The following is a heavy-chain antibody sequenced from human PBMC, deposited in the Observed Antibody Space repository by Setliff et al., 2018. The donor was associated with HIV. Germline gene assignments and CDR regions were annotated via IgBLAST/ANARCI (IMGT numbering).Heavy chain of an antibody. D-gene: IGHD6-19*01. CDR1: GFLFHTYR. CDR2: ISGSGGST. CDR3: AGESSIAVAEYFQH. J-gene: IGHJ1*01. Sequence: GGSLRLSCAASGFLFHTYRMSWVRQAPGKGLEWVSAISGSGGSTYYADSVKGRFTISRDNSKNTLYLQMNSLRAEDTAVYYCAGESSIAVAEYFQHWGQGTLVTVSS. V-gene: IGHV3-23*01.